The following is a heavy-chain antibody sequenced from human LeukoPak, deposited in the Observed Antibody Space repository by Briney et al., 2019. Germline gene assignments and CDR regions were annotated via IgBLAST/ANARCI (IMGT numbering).Heavy chain of an antibody. CDR2: TYYRSTWYN. V-gene: IGHV6-1*01. CDR3: ARRLTQYDCFDP. Sequence: SQTLSLTCAICGDSVSSNSVTWNWIRQSPSRGREWLGRTYYRSTWYNDYAVSVRGRITVNPDTSKNQFPLHLNSVTPEDTAVYYCARRLTQYDCFDPWGQGILVTVSS. D-gene: IGHD2-2*01. J-gene: IGHJ5*02. CDR1: GDSVSSNSVT.